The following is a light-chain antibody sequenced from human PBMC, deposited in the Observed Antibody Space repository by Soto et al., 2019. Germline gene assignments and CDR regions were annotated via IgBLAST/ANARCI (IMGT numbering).Light chain of an antibody. Sequence: DIHMTQSPSSLSASVGDRFTITCQASQDISNCLNWYQQKPGKAPNLLIYDATRLHSGVPPRFSGSGYGTDYTLTITSLLLEDFATYYCQQSDVSPRTFGQGTKVDIK. CDR3: QQSDVSPRT. V-gene: IGKV1-39*01. J-gene: IGKJ1*01. CDR2: DAT. CDR1: QDISNC.